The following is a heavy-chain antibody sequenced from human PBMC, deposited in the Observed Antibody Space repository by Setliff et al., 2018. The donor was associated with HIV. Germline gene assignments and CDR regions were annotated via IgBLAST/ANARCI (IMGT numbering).Heavy chain of an antibody. Sequence: PGGSLRLSCAASGFTFNNYCMNWVRQAPGKGLECVSYISSDSSAIDYADSVKGRFTISRDNAKNTLYLQMNSLRAEDTAVYYCAKDNYGSGSYYNYWGQGTLVTVSS. V-gene: IGHV3-48*01. CDR3: AKDNYGSGSYYNY. J-gene: IGHJ4*02. D-gene: IGHD3-10*01. CDR1: GFTFNNYC. CDR2: ISSDSSAI.